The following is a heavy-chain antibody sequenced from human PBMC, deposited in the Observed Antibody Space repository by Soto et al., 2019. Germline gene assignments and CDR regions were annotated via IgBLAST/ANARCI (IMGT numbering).Heavy chain of an antibody. CDR2: INTGNGNI. Sequence: VELSCEACGDRLTTYSMYCARQATRQRLEWMGWINTGNGNINYSQKFQGRVAITRDTSATTAYMELSSLRSEDTAVYYCARAEQRERNGWQTFDYWGQGTLVTVSS. CDR3: ARAEQRERNGWQTFDY. CDR1: GDRLTTYS. V-gene: IGHV1-3*04. J-gene: IGHJ4*02. D-gene: IGHD6-19*01.